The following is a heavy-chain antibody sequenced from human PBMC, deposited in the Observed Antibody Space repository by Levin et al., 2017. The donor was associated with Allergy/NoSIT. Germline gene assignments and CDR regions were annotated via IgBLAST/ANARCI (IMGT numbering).Heavy chain of an antibody. V-gene: IGHV3-23*01. Sequence: VASVKVSCAASGFTFSRYAMNWVRQAPGKGLEWVSAMSGSGGSTYYGDSVKGRFTISRDNSKNTLYLQMNSLRAEDTAVYYCAKPCIAAAGTFLYGMDVWGQGTTVTVSS. J-gene: IGHJ6*02. CDR2: MSGSGGST. CDR1: GFTFSRYA. D-gene: IGHD6-13*01. CDR3: AKPCIAAAGTFLYGMDV.